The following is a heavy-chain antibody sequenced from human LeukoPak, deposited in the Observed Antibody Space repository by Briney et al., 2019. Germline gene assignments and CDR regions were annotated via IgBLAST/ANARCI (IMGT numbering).Heavy chain of an antibody. D-gene: IGHD1-26*01. J-gene: IGHJ6*02. V-gene: IGHV4-59*01. CDR3: ARATNVGYFYYYGMDV. CDR2: SYSSGST. Sequence: PSETLSLTCVVSGASIDAYYWSWVRQPPGKGLEWIGYSYSSGSTVYNPSFMSRVTMSVDASKNQFSLKLDSVTAADTAVYYCARATNVGYFYYYGMDVWGQGTTVTVSS. CDR1: GASIDAYY.